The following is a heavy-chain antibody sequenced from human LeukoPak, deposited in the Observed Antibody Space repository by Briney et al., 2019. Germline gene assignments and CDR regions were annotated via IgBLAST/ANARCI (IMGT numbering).Heavy chain of an antibody. D-gene: IGHD6-19*01. Sequence: GGSLRLSCATSGFTVSSNYMSWVRQAPGRGLEWVSVIYDSGTTYYADSVKGRFLIFRDTSKNTVDLQMNSLRVEDTAVYYCAGRRSSGWYAYWGQGTLVTVSS. CDR3: AGRRSSGWYAY. J-gene: IGHJ4*02. CDR1: GFTVSSNY. V-gene: IGHV3-53*01. CDR2: IYDSGTT.